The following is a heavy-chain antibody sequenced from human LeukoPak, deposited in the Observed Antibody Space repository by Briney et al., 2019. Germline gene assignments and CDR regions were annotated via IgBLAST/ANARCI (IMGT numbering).Heavy chain of an antibody. D-gene: IGHD2-15*01. Sequence: GGSLRLSCAASGSTFSSYAMSWGRQAPGEGLERVSGIIPNGGRTYIADSVKGGFTISRDNLKHTLYLHMNSLRADDTAVYYCAKGDIAVFPEQGLTGAARGEGTLVTVPS. CDR1: GSTFSSYA. CDR2: IIPNGGRT. J-gene: IGHJ4*02. CDR3: AKGDIAVFPEQGLTGAA. V-gene: IGHV3-23*01.